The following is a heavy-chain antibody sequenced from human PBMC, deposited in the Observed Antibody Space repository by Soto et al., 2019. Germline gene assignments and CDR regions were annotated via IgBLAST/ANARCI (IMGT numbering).Heavy chain of an antibody. V-gene: IGHV3-73*01. CDR3: TRGGDIVVVVAATRDYYYMDV. CDR1: GFTFSGSA. D-gene: IGHD2-15*01. CDR2: IRSKANSYAT. Sequence: GGSLRLSCAASGFTFSGSAMHWVRQASGKGLEWVGRIRSKANSYATAYAASVKGRFTISRDDSKNTAYLQMNSLKTEDTAVYYCTRGGDIVVVVAATRDYYYMDVWGKGTTVTVSS. J-gene: IGHJ6*03.